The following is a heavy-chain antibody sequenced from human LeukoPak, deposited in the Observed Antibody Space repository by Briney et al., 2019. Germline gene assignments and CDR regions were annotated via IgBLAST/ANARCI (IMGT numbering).Heavy chain of an antibody. CDR1: GGSISSYY. CDR3: ARALWYRVRGVAYYYFDY. J-gene: IGHJ4*02. V-gene: IGHV4-59*01. CDR2: IYYSGST. Sequence: SETLSLTCTVSGGSISSYYWSWIRQPPGKGLEWIGYIYYSGSTNYNPSLKSRVTISVDTSKNQFSLKLSSVTAADTAVYYCARALWYRVRGVAYYYFDYWGQGTLVTVSS. D-gene: IGHD3-10*01.